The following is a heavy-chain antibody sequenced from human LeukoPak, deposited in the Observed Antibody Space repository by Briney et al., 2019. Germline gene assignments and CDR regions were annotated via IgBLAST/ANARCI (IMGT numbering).Heavy chain of an antibody. CDR2: INHSGST. D-gene: IGHD2-15*01. Sequence: PSETLSLTCAVYGGSFSGYYWSWIRQPPGKGLEWIGEINHSGSTNCNPSLKSRVIISVDTSKNQFSLKLSSVTAADTAVYYCARGPVVVVAAALSYFQHWGQGTLVTVSS. J-gene: IGHJ1*01. V-gene: IGHV4-34*01. CDR1: GGSFSGYY. CDR3: ARGPVVVVAAALSYFQH.